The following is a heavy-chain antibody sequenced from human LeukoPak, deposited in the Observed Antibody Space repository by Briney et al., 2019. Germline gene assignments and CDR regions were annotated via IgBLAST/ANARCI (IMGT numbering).Heavy chain of an antibody. CDR3: ARRSGYSYGRDDYYYYGMDV. D-gene: IGHD5-18*01. V-gene: IGHV5-10-1*01. J-gene: IGHJ6*02. Sequence: GESLKISCKGSGCRFTSYWISWVRQMPGKGLEWMGRIDPSDSYTNYSPSFQGHVTISADKSISTAYLQWSSLRAPDTAMYYCARRSGYSYGRDDYYYYGMDVWGQGTTVTVSS. CDR1: GCRFTSYW. CDR2: IDPSDSYT.